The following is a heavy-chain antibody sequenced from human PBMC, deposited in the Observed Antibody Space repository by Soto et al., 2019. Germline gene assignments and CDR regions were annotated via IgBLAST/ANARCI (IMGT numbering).Heavy chain of an antibody. D-gene: IGHD6-13*01. Sequence: QVQLVQSGAEVKKPGASVKVSCKASGYTFTGYYMHWVRQAPGQGLEWMGWINPNSGGTNYAQKFQGWVTMTRDTSLSTAYMELSRLRSDDTAVYYCARAIAAAGTRGGYNWFDPWGQGTLVTVSS. CDR2: INPNSGGT. CDR1: GYTFTGYY. CDR3: ARAIAAAGTRGGYNWFDP. J-gene: IGHJ5*02. V-gene: IGHV1-2*04.